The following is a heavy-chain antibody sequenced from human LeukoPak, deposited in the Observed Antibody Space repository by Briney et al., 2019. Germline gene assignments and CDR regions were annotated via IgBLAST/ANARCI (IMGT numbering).Heavy chain of an antibody. CDR3: ARDGTMVRGVFNY. CDR2: INHSRST. J-gene: IGHJ4*02. CDR1: GGSFSGYY. V-gene: IGHV4-34*01. D-gene: IGHD3-10*01. Sequence: SETLSLXCAVYGGSFSGYYWSWIRQPPGKGLEWIGEINHSRSTNYNPSLKSRVTISVDTSKNQFSLKLSSVTAADTAVYYFARDGTMVRGVFNYWGQGTLVTVSS.